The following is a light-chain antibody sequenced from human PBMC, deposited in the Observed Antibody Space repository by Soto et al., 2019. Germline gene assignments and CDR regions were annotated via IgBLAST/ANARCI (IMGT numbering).Light chain of an antibody. CDR2: AAS. Sequence: EIVLTQSPGTLSLSPGESATLSCRASQSVNSRFLAWYQHKPGQAPRILIYAASTRATGIPDRFSGSASGTDFTLTISRLEPEFFAVYYCQQYGDSPPNAFGQGTKLEIK. CDR3: QQYGDSPPNA. J-gene: IGKJ2*01. CDR1: QSVNSRF. V-gene: IGKV3-20*01.